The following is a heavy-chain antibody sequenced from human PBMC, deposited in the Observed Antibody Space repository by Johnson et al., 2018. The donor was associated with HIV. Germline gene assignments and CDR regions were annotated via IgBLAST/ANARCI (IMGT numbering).Heavy chain of an antibody. Sequence: VQLVESGGGVVQPGRSLRLSCVASGFTFRTSGMHWVRQAPGKGLEWVAVISYDGSNKYYADSVKGRFTIPRDNSKNTLYLQMNSLRTEDTAVYYGAKDPRIVGATDDAFDIWGQGTMVTVSS. CDR1: GFTFRTSG. D-gene: IGHD1-26*01. J-gene: IGHJ3*02. CDR3: AKDPRIVGATDDAFDI. V-gene: IGHV3-30*12. CDR2: ISYDGSNK.